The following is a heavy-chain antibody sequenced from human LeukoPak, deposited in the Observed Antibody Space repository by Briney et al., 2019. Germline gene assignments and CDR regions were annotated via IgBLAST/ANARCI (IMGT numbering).Heavy chain of an antibody. V-gene: IGHV4-39*01. Sequence: PSETLSLTCTVSGGSISSSSYYWGWIRQPPGTGLEWIGSIYYSGSTYYNPSLKSRVTISVDTSKNQFSLKLSSVTAADTAVYYCARHRATLWFGEQPILDYWGQGTLVTVSS. CDR1: GGSISSSSYY. CDR2: IYYSGST. D-gene: IGHD3-10*01. J-gene: IGHJ4*02. CDR3: ARHRATLWFGEQPILDY.